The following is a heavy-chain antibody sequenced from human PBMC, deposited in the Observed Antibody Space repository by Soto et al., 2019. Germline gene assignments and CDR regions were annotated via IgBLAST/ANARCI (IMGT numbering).Heavy chain of an antibody. V-gene: IGHV3-30-3*01. Sequence: QVQLVESGGGVVQPGRSLRLSCAASGFTFSSYAMHWVRQALGKGLEWVAVISYDGSNKYYADSVKGRFTISRDNSKNTLYLQMNSLRAEDTAVYYCASPIPCSGGRCYHPGGQGTLVTVSS. CDR3: ASPIPCSGGRCYHP. CDR1: GFTFSSYA. J-gene: IGHJ4*02. D-gene: IGHD2-15*01. CDR2: ISYDGSNK.